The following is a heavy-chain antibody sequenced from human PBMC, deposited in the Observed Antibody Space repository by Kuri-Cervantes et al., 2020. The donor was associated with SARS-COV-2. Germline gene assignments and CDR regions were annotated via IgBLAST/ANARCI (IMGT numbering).Heavy chain of an antibody. CDR2: ISSSDNPI. Sequence: GGSLRPSCPAAGFTLSSYEMNWVRQAPGRGLGWVSYISSSDNPIYYADSVKGRFTISRDNANNPLYLQMNSLRAEDTAVYYCASVEGVTPDYWGQGTLVTVSS. CDR1: GFTLSSYE. V-gene: IGHV3-48*03. J-gene: IGHJ4*02. D-gene: IGHD5-18*01. CDR3: ASVEGVTPDY.